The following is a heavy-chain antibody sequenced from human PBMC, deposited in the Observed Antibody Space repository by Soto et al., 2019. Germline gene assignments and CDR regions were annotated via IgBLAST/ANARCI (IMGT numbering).Heavy chain of an antibody. D-gene: IGHD6-13*01. J-gene: IGHJ5*02. V-gene: IGHV4-34*01. CDR2: INHSGST. CDR3: ARGLYSSSWYPFNWFDP. Sequence: SKTLSLTCAVYGGSFSGYYWSWIRQPPGKGLEWIGEINHSGSTNYNPSLKSRVTISVDTSKNQFSLKLSSVTAADTAVYYCARGLYSSSWYPFNWFDPWGQGTLVTVSS. CDR1: GGSFSGYY.